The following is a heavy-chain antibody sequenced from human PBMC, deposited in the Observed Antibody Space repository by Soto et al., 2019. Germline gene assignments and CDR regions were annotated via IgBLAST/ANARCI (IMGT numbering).Heavy chain of an antibody. D-gene: IGHD2-21*02. CDR1: GFTFDDYT. CDR2: ISWDGGST. V-gene: IGHV3-43*01. Sequence: DVQLVESGGVVVQPGGSLRLSCAASGFTFDDYTMHWVRQAPGKGLEWVSLISWDGGSTYYADSVKGRFTISRDNSKNSLYLQMNSLRTEDTALYYCAKDNRAYCGGDCPGSWFDPWGQGTLVTVSS. J-gene: IGHJ5*02. CDR3: AKDNRAYCGGDCPGSWFDP.